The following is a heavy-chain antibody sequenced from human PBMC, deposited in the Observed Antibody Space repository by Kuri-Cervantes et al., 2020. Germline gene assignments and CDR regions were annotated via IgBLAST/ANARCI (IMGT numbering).Heavy chain of an antibody. Sequence: SETLSLTCTVSSGSISSSSYYWGWIRQPPGKGLEWIGSIYYSGSTYYNPSPKSRVTISVDTSKNQFSLKLSSVTAADTAVYYCARAVGSGSYIRLDYWGQGTLVTVSS. CDR3: ARAVGSGSYIRLDY. J-gene: IGHJ4*02. CDR2: IYYSGST. V-gene: IGHV4-39*07. CDR1: SGSISSSSYY. D-gene: IGHD3-10*01.